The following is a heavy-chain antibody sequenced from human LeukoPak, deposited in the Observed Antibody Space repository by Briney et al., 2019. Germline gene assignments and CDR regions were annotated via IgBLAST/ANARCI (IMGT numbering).Heavy chain of an antibody. Sequence: SETLSLTCAVYGGSFSGYYWSWIRQPPGKGLEWIGEINHSGSTNYNPSLKSRVTISVDTSKNQSSLKLSSVTAADTAVYYCARAYYDSSGYYSSYFDYWGQGTLVTVSS. CDR1: GGSFSGYY. CDR2: INHSGST. J-gene: IGHJ4*02. D-gene: IGHD3-22*01. V-gene: IGHV4-34*01. CDR3: ARAYYDSSGYYSSYFDY.